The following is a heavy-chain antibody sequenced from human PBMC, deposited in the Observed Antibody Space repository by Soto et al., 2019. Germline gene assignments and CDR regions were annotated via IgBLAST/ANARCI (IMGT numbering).Heavy chain of an antibody. CDR1: GGTFSSYA. D-gene: IGHD6-6*01. J-gene: IGHJ4*02. CDR2: IIPIFGTA. CDR3: ARALRGGQLVPIFLFDY. Sequence: ASVKVSCKASGGTFSSYAISWVRQAPGQGLEWMGGIIPIFGTANYAQKFQGRVTITADESTSTAYMELSSLRSEDTAVYYCARALRGGQLVPIFLFDYWGQGTLVTVSS. V-gene: IGHV1-69*13.